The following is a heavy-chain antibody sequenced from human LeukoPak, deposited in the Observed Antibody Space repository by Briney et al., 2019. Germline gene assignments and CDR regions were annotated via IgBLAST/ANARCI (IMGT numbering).Heavy chain of an antibody. CDR1: GGTFISYA. V-gene: IGHV1-69*13. J-gene: IGHJ4*02. Sequence: SVKVSCKASGGTFISYAISWVRQAPGQGLEWMGGIIPIFGTANYAQKFQGRVTITADESTSTAYMELSSLRSEDTAVYYCARFYDSSGYLDYWGQGTLVTVSS. CDR3: ARFYDSSGYLDY. CDR2: IIPIFGTA. D-gene: IGHD3-22*01.